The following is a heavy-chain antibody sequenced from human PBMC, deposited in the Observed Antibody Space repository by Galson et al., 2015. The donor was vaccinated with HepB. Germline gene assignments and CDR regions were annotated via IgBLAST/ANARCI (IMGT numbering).Heavy chain of an antibody. D-gene: IGHD6-19*01. CDR3: ARVLPRIAVATTHYYYYMDV. J-gene: IGHJ6*03. Sequence: SVKVSCKASGYTFTGYYMHWVRQAPGQGLEWMGRINPNSGGTNYAQKFQGRVTMTRDTSISTAYMELSRLRSDDTAVYYCARVLPRIAVATTHYYYYMDVWGKGTTVTVSS. CDR2: INPNSGGT. V-gene: IGHV1-2*06. CDR1: GYTFTGYY.